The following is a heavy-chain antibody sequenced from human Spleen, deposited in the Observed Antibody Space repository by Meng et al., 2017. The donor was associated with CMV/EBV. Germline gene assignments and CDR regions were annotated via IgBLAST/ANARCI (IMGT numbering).Heavy chain of an antibody. Sequence: GESLKISCAGSGFHFGTYWMTWVRQAPGKALEWVANINQDASQKNYVDSVEGRFTISRDNAKNSMYLQMNSLRAEDTAVYYCARWRVGVAEGYGMDVWGQGTTVTVSS. D-gene: IGHD3-3*01. CDR2: INQDASQK. CDR3: ARWRVGVAEGYGMDV. CDR1: GFHFGTYW. J-gene: IGHJ6*02. V-gene: IGHV3-7*01.